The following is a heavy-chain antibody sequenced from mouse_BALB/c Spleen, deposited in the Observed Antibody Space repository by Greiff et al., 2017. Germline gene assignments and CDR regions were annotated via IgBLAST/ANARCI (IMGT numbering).Heavy chain of an antibody. V-gene: IGHV5-6-2*01. CDR2: INSNGGST. CDR1: GFTFSSYY. D-gene: IGHD2-3*01. J-gene: IGHJ3*01. Sequence: EVQVVESGGGLVKLGGSLKLSCAASGFTFSSYYMSWVRQTPEKRLELVAAINSNGGSTYYPDTVKGRFTISRDNAKNTLYLQMSSLKSEDTALYYCARRGDGYSFAYWGQGTLVTVSA. CDR3: ARRGDGYSFAY.